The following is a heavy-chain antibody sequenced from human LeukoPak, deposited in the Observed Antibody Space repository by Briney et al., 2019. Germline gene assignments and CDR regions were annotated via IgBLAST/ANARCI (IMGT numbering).Heavy chain of an antibody. J-gene: IGHJ3*02. D-gene: IGHD1-26*01. CDR1: GFTFSGSA. V-gene: IGHV3-73*01. CDR3: SRHDSSIVGGNDAFDI. Sequence: GGSLRLSCAASGFTFSGSAMHGVRQASGKGLEWVGRIRNKRNSDPTAYAASVTDRFTISRDDSKNTAYLQMNSLTTEDTAVYYCSRHDSSIVGGNDAFDIWGQGTMVTVSS. CDR2: IRNKRNSDPT.